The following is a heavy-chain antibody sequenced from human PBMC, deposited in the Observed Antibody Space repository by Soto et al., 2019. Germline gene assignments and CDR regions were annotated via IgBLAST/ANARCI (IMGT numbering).Heavy chain of an antibody. V-gene: IGHV2-5*02. J-gene: IGHJ5*02. D-gene: IGHD3-9*01. CDR1: GFSLSTSGVG. CDR3: AHRPHRSERRYFDP. Sequence: QITLKESGPTLVKPTQTLTLTCTFSGFSLSTSGVGVGWIRQPPGKALEWLALIYWDNDKRYSPSLKSRLTITKDPSKNQVVLTMTNMDPVDTATYYCAHRPHRSERRYFDPWGQGTLVTVSS. CDR2: IYWDNDK.